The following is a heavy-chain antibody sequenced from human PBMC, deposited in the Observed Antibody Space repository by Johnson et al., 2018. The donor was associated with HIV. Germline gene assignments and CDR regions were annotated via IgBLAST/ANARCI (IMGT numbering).Heavy chain of an antibody. Sequence: VQLVESGGGLVQPGGSLRLSCAVSGFSFSNYCMDWVRQAPGKGPEWVSYISCSGSTVYYADSVKGRFTISRDNAKNSLYLQMTSLRAEDTAVYYCATRDPTHRPGVFDIWGQGTMVTVSS. CDR1: GFSFSNYC. D-gene: IGHD1-14*01. CDR2: ISCSGSTV. CDR3: ATRDPTHRPGVFDI. V-gene: IGHV3-48*04. J-gene: IGHJ3*02.